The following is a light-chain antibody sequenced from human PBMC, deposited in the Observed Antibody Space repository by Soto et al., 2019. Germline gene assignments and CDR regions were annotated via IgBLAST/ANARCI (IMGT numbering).Light chain of an antibody. Sequence: QSVLTQPPSVSAAPGQKVTISCSGSRSNIGNNYVAWYQQFPGTVPKVLIHANSNRPSGVPDRFSGSKSDTSASLAITGLQAEDEADYYCQSYDRSLSAWVFGPGTKVTVL. V-gene: IGLV1-40*01. CDR2: ANS. J-gene: IGLJ1*01. CDR3: QSYDRSLSAWV. CDR1: RSNIGNNY.